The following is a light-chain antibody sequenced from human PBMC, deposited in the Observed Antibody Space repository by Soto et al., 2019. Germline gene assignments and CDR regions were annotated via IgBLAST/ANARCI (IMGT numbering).Light chain of an antibody. CDR3: QHYNDYSWT. J-gene: IGKJ1*01. Sequence: DIHMTQSPSTLSASVGDRVTITCRASHSISIWLAWYQQKPGRAPNLLIYGTSSLESGVPSRFSGSGSGTEFTLTISSLLPDDFATYYCQHYNDYSWTFGQGTKVEIK. CDR2: GTS. V-gene: IGKV1-5*03. CDR1: HSISIW.